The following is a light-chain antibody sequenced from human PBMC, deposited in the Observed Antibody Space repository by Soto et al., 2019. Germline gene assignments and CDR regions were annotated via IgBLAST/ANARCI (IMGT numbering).Light chain of an antibody. Sequence: QPVLTQSPSASGTPGQRVTISCSGSSSNIGSNTVNWYQQLSGTAPKLLIYSNDQRPSGVPDRFSGSKSGTSASLAISGLQPEDEADYYCAAWDDTLNGYVFGAGTKLTVL. CDR3: AAWDDTLNGYV. V-gene: IGLV1-44*01. J-gene: IGLJ1*01. CDR2: SND. CDR1: SSNIGSNT.